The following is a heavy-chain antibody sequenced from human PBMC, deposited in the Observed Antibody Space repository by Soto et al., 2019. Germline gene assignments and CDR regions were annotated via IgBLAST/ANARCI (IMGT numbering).Heavy chain of an antibody. CDR3: AKDGSHNFDY. J-gene: IGHJ4*02. V-gene: IGHV3-30*18. Sequence: QVQLVESGGGVVQPGRSLSLSCAASGFTFSHYAMHWVRQAPGKGLEWVALMSYDGSNEYYADSVKGRFTISRDNSKNTLYLQMSSLRAEDTAVYYCAKDGSHNFDYWGQGTLVTVSS. CDR1: GFTFSHYA. D-gene: IGHD1-26*01. CDR2: MSYDGSNE.